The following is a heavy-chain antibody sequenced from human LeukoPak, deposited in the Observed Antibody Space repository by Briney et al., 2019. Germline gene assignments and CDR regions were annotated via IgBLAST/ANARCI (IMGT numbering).Heavy chain of an antibody. CDR2: IIPIFGTA. J-gene: IGHJ4*02. V-gene: IGHV1-69*05. CDR1: EGTFSSYA. CDR3: ASDRFGELLLSVWYFDY. Sequence: GSSVKVSCKASEGTFSSYAISWVRQAPGQGLEWMGRIIPIFGTANYAQKFQGRVTITTDESTSTAYMELSSLRSEDTAVYYCASDRFGELLLSVWYFDYWGQGTLVTVSS. D-gene: IGHD3-10*01.